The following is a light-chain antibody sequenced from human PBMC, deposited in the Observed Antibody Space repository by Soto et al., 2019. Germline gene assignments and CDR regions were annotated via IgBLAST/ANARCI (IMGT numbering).Light chain of an antibody. Sequence: QSVLTQPPSVSAAPGQKVTISCSGRSCNIGNHEVSWYQQVPGTAPKLLIYNNDQRPSGIPDRFSGSKSGTSATLGITGLQAGDEADYYCAAWDRSLTAGVFGAGTKLTVL. J-gene: IGLJ1*01. CDR1: SCNIGNHE. CDR3: AAWDRSLTAGV. CDR2: NND. V-gene: IGLV1-51*01.